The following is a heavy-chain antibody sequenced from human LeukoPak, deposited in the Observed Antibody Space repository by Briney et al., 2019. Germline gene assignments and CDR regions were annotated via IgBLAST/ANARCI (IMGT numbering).Heavy chain of an antibody. Sequence: SEPLSLTCAVYGGSFSGYYWSWIRQPPGKGLEWIGEINHSGSTNYNPSLKSRVTISVDTSKNQFSLKLSSVTAADTAVYYCARAILYGEYYFDYWGQGTLVTVSS. D-gene: IGHD3-10*01. CDR3: ARAILYGEYYFDY. V-gene: IGHV4-34*01. CDR2: INHSGST. J-gene: IGHJ4*02. CDR1: GGSFSGYY.